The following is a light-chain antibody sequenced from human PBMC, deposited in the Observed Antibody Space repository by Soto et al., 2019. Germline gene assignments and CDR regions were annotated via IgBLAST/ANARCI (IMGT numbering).Light chain of an antibody. J-gene: IGLJ3*02. CDR3: GTWDKTLNTAV. CDR1: VSNVGNNY. CDR2: DDY. Sequence: QSVLTQPPSVSADPGQKVTISCSGRVSNVGNNYVSWYQQLPGTAPKLLIYDDYKRSSGIPDRFSGSKSGTTATLGITGLQTGDEADYYCGTWDKTLNTAVFGGGTKLTVL. V-gene: IGLV1-51*01.